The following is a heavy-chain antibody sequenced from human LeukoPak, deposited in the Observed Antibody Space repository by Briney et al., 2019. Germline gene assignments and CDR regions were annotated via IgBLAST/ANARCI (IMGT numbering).Heavy chain of an antibody. CDR2: IIPIFGIA. J-gene: IGHJ4*02. Sequence: ASVKVSCKASGGTFSSYAFTWVRQAPGQGREGRGRIIPIFGIADYAQKFQGRVTITADKSTSTAYMELSSLRSEDTAVYYCAREEVVGATPRGGFDYWGQGTLVTVSS. CDR1: GGTFSSYA. CDR3: AREEVVGATPRGGFDY. V-gene: IGHV1-69*17. D-gene: IGHD1-26*01.